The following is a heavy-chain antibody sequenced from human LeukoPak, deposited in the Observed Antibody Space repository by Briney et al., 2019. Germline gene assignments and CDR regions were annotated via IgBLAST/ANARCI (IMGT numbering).Heavy chain of an antibody. J-gene: IGHJ4*02. CDR1: GFTFRRHW. D-gene: IGHD4-17*01. V-gene: IGHV3-7*01. CDR2: IKQDGTE. CDR3: VRGPDYGDRLDYFDY. Sequence: GGSLRLSCAASGFTFRRHWMSWVRQAPGKGPEWVAHIKQDGTEYYVDSVKGRFIISRDNAKNSLYLQMNSLRAEGTAVYSCVRGPDYGDRLDYFDYWGQGTLVTVSS.